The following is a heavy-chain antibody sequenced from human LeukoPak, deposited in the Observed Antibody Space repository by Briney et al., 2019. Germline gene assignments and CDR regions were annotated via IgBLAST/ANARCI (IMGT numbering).Heavy chain of an antibody. Sequence: ASVKVSCKASRYTFTGYYMHWVRQAPGQGLEWMGWINPNSGGTNYAQKFQGRVTMTRDTSISTAYMELSRLRSDDTAVYYCARGTYYYDSSGYKRGYNWFDPWGQGTLVTVSS. CDR3: ARGTYYYDSSGYKRGYNWFDP. CDR2: INPNSGGT. CDR1: RYTFTGYY. J-gene: IGHJ5*02. V-gene: IGHV1-2*02. D-gene: IGHD3-22*01.